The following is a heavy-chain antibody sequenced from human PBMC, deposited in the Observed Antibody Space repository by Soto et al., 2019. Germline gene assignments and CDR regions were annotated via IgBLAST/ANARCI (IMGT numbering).Heavy chain of an antibody. CDR1: GGSISSAGYY. J-gene: IGHJ6*02. D-gene: IGHD3-16*02. V-gene: IGHV4-31*03. CDR2: IYYSGST. CDR3: ARHSITFGGVINSYYGMDV. Sequence: TLSLTCTVSGGSISSAGYYWSWIRQHPGKGLEWIGYIYYSGSTYYNPSLKSRVTISVDTSKNQFSLKLSSVTAADTAVYYCARHSITFGGVINSYYGMDVWGQGTTVTVSS.